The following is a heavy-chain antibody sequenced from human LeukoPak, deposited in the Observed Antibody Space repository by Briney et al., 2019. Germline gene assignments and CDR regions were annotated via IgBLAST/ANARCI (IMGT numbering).Heavy chain of an antibody. Sequence: GGSLRLSCAASGFTFTSYAMHWVRQAPGKGLEWVAVISYDGSNKYYADSVKGRFTISRDNSKNTLYLQMNSLRAEDTAVYYCARETPNRGPIAAAGTAYFDYWGQGTLVTVSS. CDR3: ARETPNRGPIAAAGTAYFDY. CDR1: GFTFTSYA. CDR2: ISYDGSNK. J-gene: IGHJ4*02. D-gene: IGHD6-13*01. V-gene: IGHV3-30*14.